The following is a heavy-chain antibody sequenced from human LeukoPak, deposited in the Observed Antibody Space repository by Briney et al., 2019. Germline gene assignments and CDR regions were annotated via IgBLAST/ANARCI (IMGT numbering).Heavy chain of an antibody. CDR1: GYTFTSYY. CDR3: ARGPSITMVRGGQWYYYMDV. CDR2: INPSGGST. Sequence: ASVNVSCKASGYTFTSYYIHWVRQAPGQGLEWMGLINPSGGSTNYAQKFQGRVTMTRDTSTSTVYMELSSLRSEDTAVYHGARGPSITMVRGGQWYYYMDVWGKGTTVTISS. V-gene: IGHV1-46*01. D-gene: IGHD3-10*01. J-gene: IGHJ6*03.